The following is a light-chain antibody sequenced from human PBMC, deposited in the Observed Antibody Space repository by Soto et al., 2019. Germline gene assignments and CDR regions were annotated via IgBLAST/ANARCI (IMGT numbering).Light chain of an antibody. V-gene: IGKV1-12*01. CDR1: QGSTSW. CDR3: HQANSFLRE. Sequence: DIQMTQSPSSVSASVGDRVTITCRARQGSTSWLAWYQQKPGKAPKLMTSYAYHMQSGVQSSFSGSGSRTDFYIPISSVQHEVFATSCCHQANSFLREFGGGTNGHIK. CDR2: YAY. J-gene: IGKJ4*02.